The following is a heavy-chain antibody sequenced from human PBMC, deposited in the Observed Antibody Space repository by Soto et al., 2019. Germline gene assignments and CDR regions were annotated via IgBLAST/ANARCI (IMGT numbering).Heavy chain of an antibody. V-gene: IGHV3-33*01. J-gene: IGHJ4*02. CDR3: VRVFDTYYFDL. D-gene: IGHD3-9*01. Sequence: QVQLVESGGGVVQPGRSLRLSCAAFGFTFSSYGMHWVRQAPGKGLEWVALIWNDGSNKYYADSVKGRFTISRDNSENTLYLGMNSLRDEDTAVYYCVRVFDTYYFDLWGQGTLVTVSS. CDR2: IWNDGSNK. CDR1: GFTFSSYG.